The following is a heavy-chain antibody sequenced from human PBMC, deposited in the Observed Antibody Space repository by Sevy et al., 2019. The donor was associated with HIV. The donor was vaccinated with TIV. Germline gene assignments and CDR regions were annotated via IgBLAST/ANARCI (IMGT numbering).Heavy chain of an antibody. Sequence: SETLSLTCTVSGGSISSGSYYWSWIRQPAGKGLEWIGRIYTSGSTNYNPSLKSRVTMSVDTSKNQFSLKLSSVTAADTAMYYCARVYYDSSGYFGYWYFDLWGRGTLVTVSS. CDR1: GGSISSGSYY. V-gene: IGHV4-61*02. CDR2: IYTSGST. J-gene: IGHJ2*01. CDR3: ARVYYDSSGYFGYWYFDL. D-gene: IGHD3-22*01.